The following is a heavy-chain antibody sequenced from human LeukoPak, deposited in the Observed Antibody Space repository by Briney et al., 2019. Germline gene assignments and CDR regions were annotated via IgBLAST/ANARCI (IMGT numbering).Heavy chain of an antibody. J-gene: IGHJ4*02. Sequence: GRSLRLSCAASGFTFDDYAMHWVRQAPGKGLEWVSGISWNSGSIGYADSVKGRFTISRDNAKKSLYLQMNSLRADDTAVYYCARAIGAADSYWGQGTLVTVSS. CDR3: ARAIGAADSY. D-gene: IGHD6-13*01. CDR1: GFTFDDYA. CDR2: ISWNSGSI. V-gene: IGHV3-9*01.